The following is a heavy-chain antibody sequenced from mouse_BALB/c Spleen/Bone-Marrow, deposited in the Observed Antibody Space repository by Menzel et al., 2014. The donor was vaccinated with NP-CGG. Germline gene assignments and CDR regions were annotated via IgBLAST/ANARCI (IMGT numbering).Heavy chain of an antibody. CDR1: GYTFTSYW. CDR3: APRLDY. J-gene: IGHJ2*01. CDR2: IDPSDSYT. V-gene: IGHV1-69*02. Sequence: VQLQQSGAELVKPGASVKLSCKASGYTFTSYWMHWVKQRPGQGLEWIGEIDPSDSYTNYNQKFKGKATLTADKSSSTAYMQLSSLTSEDSAVYYCAPRLDYWGQGTTLTVSS.